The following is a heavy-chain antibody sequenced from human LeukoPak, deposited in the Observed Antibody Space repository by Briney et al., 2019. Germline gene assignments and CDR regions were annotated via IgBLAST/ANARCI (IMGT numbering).Heavy chain of an antibody. J-gene: IGHJ6*03. CDR1: GYTFTSYD. CDR3: ARGSSSPGDYYYYYMDV. D-gene: IGHD6-13*01. CDR2: MNPNSGNT. V-gene: IGHV1-8*01. Sequence: ASVKVSCKASGYTFTSYDINWVRQATGQGLEWMGWMNPNSGNTGYAQKFQGRGTMTRNTSISTAYMELSSLRSEDTAVYYCARGSSSPGDYYYYYMDVWGKGATVTISS.